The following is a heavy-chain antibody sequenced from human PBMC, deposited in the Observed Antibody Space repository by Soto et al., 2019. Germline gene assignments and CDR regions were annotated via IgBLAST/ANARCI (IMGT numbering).Heavy chain of an antibody. V-gene: IGHV4-30-4*01. CDR2: IYYSGST. CDR3: ARARSIAARYYFDY. Sequence: SETLSLTCTVSGGSISSGDYYWSWIRQPPGKGLEWIGYIYYSGSTYYNPSLKSRVTISVDTSKNQFSLKLSSVTAADTAVYYCARARSIAARYYFDYWGQGTLVTVSS. CDR1: GGSISSGDYY. J-gene: IGHJ4*02. D-gene: IGHD6-6*01.